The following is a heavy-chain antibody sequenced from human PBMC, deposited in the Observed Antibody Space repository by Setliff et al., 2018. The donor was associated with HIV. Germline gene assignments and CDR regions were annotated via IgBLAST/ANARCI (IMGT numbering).Heavy chain of an antibody. CDR2: IYYSGST. D-gene: IGHD6-19*01. CDR1: GGSISSSSYY. J-gene: IGHJ4*02. Sequence: SGTLSLTCTVSGGSISSSSYYWGWIRQPPGKGLEWIGSIYYSGSTYYNPSLKSRVTISVDTSKNQFSLKLSSVTAADTAVYYCARLSKSIAVAGLDYWGQGTLVTVSS. V-gene: IGHV4-39*01. CDR3: ARLSKSIAVAGLDY.